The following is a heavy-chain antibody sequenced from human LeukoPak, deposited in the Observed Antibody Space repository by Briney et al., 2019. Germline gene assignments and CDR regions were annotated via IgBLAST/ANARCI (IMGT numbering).Heavy chain of an antibody. CDR1: GFTFSSYA. V-gene: IGHV3-30-3*01. J-gene: IGHJ6*02. D-gene: IGHD6-19*01. CDR3: ARVGYSSGWYDYGMDV. Sequence: GGSLRLSCAASGFTFSSYAMHWVRQAPGKGLEWVAVISYDGSNKYYADSVKGRFTISRDNSKNTLYLQMNSLRAEDTAMYYCARVGYSSGWYDYGMDVWGQGTTVTVSS. CDR2: ISYDGSNK.